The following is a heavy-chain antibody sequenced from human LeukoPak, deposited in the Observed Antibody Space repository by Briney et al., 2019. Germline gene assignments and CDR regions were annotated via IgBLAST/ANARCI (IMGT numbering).Heavy chain of an antibody. D-gene: IGHD6-6*01. J-gene: IGHJ4*02. Sequence: HPGGSLRLSCAASGFTFSSYSMNWVRQAPGKGLEWVSSISSSSSYIYYADSVKGRFTTSRDNAKNSLYLQMNSLRAEDTAVYYCARVVPYSSSYFDYWGQGTLVTVSS. CDR2: ISSSSSYI. V-gene: IGHV3-21*01. CDR1: GFTFSSYS. CDR3: ARVVPYSSSYFDY.